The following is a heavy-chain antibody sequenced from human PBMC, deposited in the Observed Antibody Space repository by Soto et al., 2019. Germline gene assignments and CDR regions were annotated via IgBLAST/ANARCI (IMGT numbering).Heavy chain of an antibody. J-gene: IGHJ3*02. CDR1: GFTVSSNY. CDR2: IYSGGST. D-gene: IGHD3-10*01. CDR3: ARGGGYMVRGATGTFDI. Sequence: PGGSLRLSCAASGFTVSSNYMSWVRQAPGKGLEWVSVIYSGGSTYYADSVKGRFTIPRDNAKNSLYLQMNSLRAEDTAVYYCARGGGYMVRGATGTFDIWGQGTMVTVSS. V-gene: IGHV3-53*01.